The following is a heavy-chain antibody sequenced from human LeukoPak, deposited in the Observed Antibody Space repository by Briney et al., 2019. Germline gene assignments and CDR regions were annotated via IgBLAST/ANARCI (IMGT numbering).Heavy chain of an antibody. J-gene: IGHJ4*02. CDR2: ISYDGSNK. CDR3: ASILVPVVVAATHY. Sequence: GGSLRLSCAASGFTFSSYAMHWVRQAPGKGLEWVAVISYDGSNKYYADSVKGRFTISRDNSKNTLYLQMNSLRAEDTAVYYCASILVPVVVAATHYWGQGTLVTVSS. D-gene: IGHD2-15*01. CDR1: GFTFSSYA. V-gene: IGHV3-30-3*01.